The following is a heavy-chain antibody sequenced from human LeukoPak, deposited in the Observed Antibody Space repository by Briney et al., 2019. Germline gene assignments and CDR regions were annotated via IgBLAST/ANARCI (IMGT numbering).Heavy chain of an antibody. J-gene: IGHJ5*02. V-gene: IGHV3-21*01. CDR3: ARELITGFDP. CDR1: GFTFSSYS. Sequence: GGSLRLTCAASGFTFSSYSMNWVRQAPGKGLEWVSSISSSSSYIYYADSVKGRFTISRDNAKNSLYLQMNSLRAEDTAVYYCARELITGFDPWGQGTLVTVSS. CDR2: ISSSSSYI.